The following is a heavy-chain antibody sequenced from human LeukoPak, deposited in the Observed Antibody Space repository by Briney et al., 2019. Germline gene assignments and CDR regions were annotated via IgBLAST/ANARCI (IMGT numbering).Heavy chain of an antibody. D-gene: IGHD3-9*01. CDR1: GSTFSSYS. V-gene: IGHV3-48*02. J-gene: IGHJ4*02. Sequence: PGGSLRLSCAASGSTFSSYSMNWVRQAPGKGLEWVSYISTSSSNIYYANSVKGRFTISRDNAKNSLYLQMNSLRDEDTAVYYCARVYYDISTGYYTHFDYWGQGTQVTVSS. CDR2: ISTSSSNI. CDR3: ARVYYDISTGYYTHFDY.